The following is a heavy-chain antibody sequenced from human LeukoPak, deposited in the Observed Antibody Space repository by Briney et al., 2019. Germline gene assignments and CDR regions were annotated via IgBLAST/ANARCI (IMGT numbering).Heavy chain of an antibody. CDR2: INTDGSST. V-gene: IGHV3-74*01. CDR3: ASGGSGSYGY. CDR1: GFTFSTYW. Sequence: GGSLRLSCAASGFTFSTYWMHWVRRAPGKGLVRVSRINTDGSSTSYADSVKGRFTISRDNAKNTLYLQMNSLRAEDTAVYYCASGGSGSYGYWGQGTLVTVSS. J-gene: IGHJ4*02. D-gene: IGHD3-10*01.